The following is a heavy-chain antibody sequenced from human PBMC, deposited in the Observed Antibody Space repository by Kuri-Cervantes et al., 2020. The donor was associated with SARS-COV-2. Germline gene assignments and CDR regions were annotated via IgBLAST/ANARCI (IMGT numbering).Heavy chain of an antibody. CDR3: ARGKKPWVVFDAFEI. J-gene: IGHJ3*02. Sequence: ASVTVSCKASGYTFTGYYVHWVRQAPGQGLEWMGWISPYNGDTKYEENFQGRVTMTTDTYTNTAYMDLTSLRLDDTAVYYWARGKKPWVVFDAFEIWGQGTMVTVSS. D-gene: IGHD2-21*01. CDR2: ISPYNGDT. CDR1: GYTFTGYY. V-gene: IGHV1-18*04.